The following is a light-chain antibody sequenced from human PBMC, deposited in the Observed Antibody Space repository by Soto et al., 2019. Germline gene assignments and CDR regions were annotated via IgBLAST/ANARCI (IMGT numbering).Light chain of an antibody. J-gene: IGKJ1*01. CDR3: QQYNIYPWT. Sequence: DIQMTQSHSTLSASVGDRVTITCRASQSISSWLAWYQQKTGKAPKLLIYKASSLESGVPSRFSGSGSGTEFTLTISSLQPDDFATYYCQQYNIYPWTFGQGTKVEIK. CDR2: KAS. CDR1: QSISSW. V-gene: IGKV1-5*03.